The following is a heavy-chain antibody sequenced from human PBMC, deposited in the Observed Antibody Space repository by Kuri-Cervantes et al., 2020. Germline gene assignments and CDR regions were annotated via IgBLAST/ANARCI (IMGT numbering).Heavy chain of an antibody. J-gene: IGHJ4*02. Sequence: SETLSLTCAVYGGSFSGYYWSWIRQPPGKGLEWIGEINQSGSTNYNPSLKSRVTISVDTSKNQFSLKLSSVTAADTAVYYCARRGSGWSLVYWGQGTLVTVSS. V-gene: IGHV4-34*01. D-gene: IGHD6-19*01. CDR1: GGSFSGYY. CDR3: ARRGSGWSLVY. CDR2: INQSGST.